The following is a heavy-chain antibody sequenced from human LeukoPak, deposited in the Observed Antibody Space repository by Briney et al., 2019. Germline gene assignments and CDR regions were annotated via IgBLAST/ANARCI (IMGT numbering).Heavy chain of an antibody. Sequence: GGSLRLSCAASGFTFSSYWMTWVRQAPGKGLEWVANIKQDGSEKYYADSVKGRFTISRDNAKKSLYLQMNSLRAEDTAVYYSARDLVVGLFDYWGQGTLVTVSS. V-gene: IGHV3-7*01. CDR3: ARDLVVGLFDY. CDR2: IKQDGSEK. CDR1: GFTFSSYW. J-gene: IGHJ4*02. D-gene: IGHD1-26*01.